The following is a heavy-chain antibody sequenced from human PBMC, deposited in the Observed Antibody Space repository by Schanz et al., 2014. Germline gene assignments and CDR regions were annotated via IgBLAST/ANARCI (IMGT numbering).Heavy chain of an antibody. CDR1: GFPFSDYF. Sequence: QVQLVDSGGGLVKPGGSLRLSCTASGFPFSDYFMPWIRQPPGRGLEWVSYIGNGGVTIYYADSVKGRFTISRDNSKNSLYLQMTSQRAEDTAVYYCARIGGSVFDYWAQGTLVTVSS. CDR2: IGNGGVTI. D-gene: IGHD3-10*01. J-gene: IGHJ4*02. V-gene: IGHV3-11*01. CDR3: ARIGGSVFDY.